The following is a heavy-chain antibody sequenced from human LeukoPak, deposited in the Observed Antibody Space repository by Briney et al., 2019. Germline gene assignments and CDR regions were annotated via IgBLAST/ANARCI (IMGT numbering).Heavy chain of an antibody. CDR3: AAETQDIVVVPAALDV. D-gene: IGHD2-2*01. CDR2: IVVGSGNT. V-gene: IGHV1-58*01. J-gene: IGHJ6*02. Sequence: SVKVSCKASGFTFTSSAVQWVRQARGQRLGRIGWIVVGSGNTNYAQKFQERVTITRDMSTSTAYMELSSLRSEDTAVYYCAAETQDIVVVPAALDVWGQGTTVTVSS. CDR1: GFTFTSSA.